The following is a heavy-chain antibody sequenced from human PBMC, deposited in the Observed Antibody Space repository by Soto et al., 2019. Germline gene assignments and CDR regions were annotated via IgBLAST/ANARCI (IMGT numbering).Heavy chain of an antibody. D-gene: IGHD1-1*01. V-gene: IGHV1-18*01. CDR1: GYTFTSYG. CDR2: ISAYDGST. J-gene: IGHJ5*02. Sequence: QVHQVQSGAEVKRPGASAKVSCKASGYTFTSYGFSWVRQAPGQGLEWMGWISAYDGSTNYAQKFQGRVTMTTDTSTSTAYMALKSLRSDATVVYYCARHNSQWANWFDPWGQGTLVTVSS. CDR3: ARHNSQWANWFDP.